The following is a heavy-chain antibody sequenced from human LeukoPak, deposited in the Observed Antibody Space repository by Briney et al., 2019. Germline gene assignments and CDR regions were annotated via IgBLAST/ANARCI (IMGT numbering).Heavy chain of an antibody. Sequence: PGASLQISCQCSGSIFTSYWSRGGRQPPGKGVEGMGSIDPSDSKTNDSPSFQGHVTISVKNSISTADHQWSSRKATGTALYYCVRVTRTLTIVDSWGQGTLVTVSS. CDR1: GSIFTSYW. V-gene: IGHV5-10-1*01. J-gene: IGHJ4*02. CDR2: IDPSDSKT. D-gene: IGHD4-17*01. CDR3: VRVTRTLTIVDS.